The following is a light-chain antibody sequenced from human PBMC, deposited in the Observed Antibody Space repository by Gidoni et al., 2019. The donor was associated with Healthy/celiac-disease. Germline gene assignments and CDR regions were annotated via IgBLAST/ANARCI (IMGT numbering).Light chain of an antibody. CDR3: QQYNSYSLT. Sequence: DIQMTQPPSTLSASVGDRVTITCRASQSISSWLAWYQQKPGKAPKLLIYKASSLESRVASRFSGSGSGTEFTLTISSLQPDDFATYYCQQYNSYSLTFGQGTKVEIK. J-gene: IGKJ1*01. CDR1: QSISSW. V-gene: IGKV1-5*03. CDR2: KAS.